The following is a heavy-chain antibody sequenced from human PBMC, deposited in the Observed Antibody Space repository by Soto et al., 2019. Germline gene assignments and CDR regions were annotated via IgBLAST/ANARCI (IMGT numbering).Heavy chain of an antibody. CDR3: ASAPYSGSYYVFDY. D-gene: IGHD1-26*01. CDR1: GGSISSYY. V-gene: IGHV4-59*01. J-gene: IGHJ4*02. CDR2: IYYSGST. Sequence: SETLSLTCTVSGGSISSYYWSWIRQPPGKGLEWIGYIYYSGSTNYNPSLKSRVTISVDTSKNQFSLKLSSVTAADTAVYYCASAPYSGSYYVFDYWGQGTLVTVYS.